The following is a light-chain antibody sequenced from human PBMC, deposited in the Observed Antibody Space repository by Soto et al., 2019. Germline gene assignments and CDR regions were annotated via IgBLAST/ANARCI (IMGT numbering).Light chain of an antibody. CDR1: SSDVGGYNF. Sequence: QSALTQPPSASGSPGQSVTISCTGTSSDVGGYNFVSWYQQHPGKAPKLMIYEVSERPSGVPDRFSGSKSGNTASLTVSGRQAEEEADYYCSSYAGSNIVVFGGGTKLTAL. J-gene: IGLJ2*01. CDR3: SSYAGSNIVV. V-gene: IGLV2-8*01. CDR2: EVS.